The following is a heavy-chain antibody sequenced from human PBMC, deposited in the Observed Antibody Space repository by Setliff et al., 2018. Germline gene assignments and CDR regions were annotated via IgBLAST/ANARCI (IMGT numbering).Heavy chain of an antibody. V-gene: IGHV1-18*01. D-gene: IGHD3-22*01. CDR3: ARGIYYFDIMGDP. CDR2: ISSGSGNT. CDR1: GYTFSNFG. J-gene: IGHJ5*02. Sequence: GASVKVSCKASGYTFSNFGFSWVRQAPGQGLEWMGWISSGSGNTNYAQKFQDRVTMTTDTSTTTVYMELRSLRSDDTAVYYCARGIYYFDIMGDPWGQGTLVTVSS.